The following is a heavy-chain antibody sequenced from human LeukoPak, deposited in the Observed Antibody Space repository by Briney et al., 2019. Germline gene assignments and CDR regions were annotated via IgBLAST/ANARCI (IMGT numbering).Heavy chain of an antibody. CDR1: GGSFSGYY. CDR3: AREGFIVHHRAEYFQH. J-gene: IGHJ1*01. CDR2: INHSGST. D-gene: IGHD1-14*01. V-gene: IGHV4-34*01. Sequence: PSETLSLTCAVYGGSFSGYYWSWIRQPPGKGLEWIGEINHSGSTNYNPSLKSRVTISVDTSKNQFSLKLSSVTAADTAVYYCAREGFIVHHRAEYFQHWGQGTLVTVSS.